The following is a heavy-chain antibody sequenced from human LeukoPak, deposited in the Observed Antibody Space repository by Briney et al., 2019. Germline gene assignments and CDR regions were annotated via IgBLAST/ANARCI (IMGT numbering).Heavy chain of an antibody. Sequence: ASVKVSCKASGYTFTGYYMHWVRQAPGQGLEWMGRINPNSGGTNYAQKFQGRVTMTRDTSISTAYMELSRLRSDDTAVYYCARGAGYSSGWYSWFDPWGQGTLVTVSS. V-gene: IGHV1-2*06. J-gene: IGHJ5*02. D-gene: IGHD6-19*01. CDR1: GYTFTGYY. CDR2: INPNSGGT. CDR3: ARGAGYSSGWYSWFDP.